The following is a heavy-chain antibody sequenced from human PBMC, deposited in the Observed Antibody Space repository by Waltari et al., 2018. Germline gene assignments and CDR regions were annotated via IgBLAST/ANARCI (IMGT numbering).Heavy chain of an antibody. J-gene: IGHJ6*02. Sequence: QVQLVQSGAEVKTPGSSVMVSCKVSGDTLTNYAILWVRQAPGQGLEWVGRIIPIFATVNFAQKFQDRVTITAATSTSTAYMEVSSLRSDDTAMYYCAVTLSAAPFYGLDVWGQGTTVTVFS. CDR1: GDTLTNYA. CDR2: IIPIFATV. CDR3: AVTLSAAPFYGLDV. V-gene: IGHV1-69*08. D-gene: IGHD6-13*01.